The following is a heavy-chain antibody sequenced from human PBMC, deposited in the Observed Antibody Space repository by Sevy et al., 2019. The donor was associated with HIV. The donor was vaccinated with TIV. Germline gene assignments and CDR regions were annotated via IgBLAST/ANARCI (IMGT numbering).Heavy chain of an antibody. CDR2: IFSSGST. Sequence: GGSLRLSCAISGFTVSDKNIIWVRQAPGKGLGWVSVIFSSGSTYYADSAKGRFTIARDNSKNTLYLQMNSLRAEDTAVYYCAREGCTKPHDYWGQGTLVTVSS. J-gene: IGHJ4*02. CDR1: GFTVSDKN. CDR3: AREGCTKPHDY. D-gene: IGHD2-8*01. V-gene: IGHV3-53*01.